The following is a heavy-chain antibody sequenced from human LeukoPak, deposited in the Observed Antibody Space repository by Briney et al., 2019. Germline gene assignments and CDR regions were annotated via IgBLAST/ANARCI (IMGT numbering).Heavy chain of an antibody. D-gene: IGHD6-13*01. J-gene: IGHJ4*02. CDR1: GFTFSSYA. Sequence: PGGSLRLSCAASGFTFSSYAMSWVRQAPGKGLEWLGRITSKIDGGTTDYTAPVKGRFTISRDDSKSTFYLQMNSLKTEDTAVYYCTIIRGYTNSWPLGYWGQGTLVTVSS. V-gene: IGHV3-15*01. CDR2: ITSKIDGGTT. CDR3: TIIRGYTNSWPLGY.